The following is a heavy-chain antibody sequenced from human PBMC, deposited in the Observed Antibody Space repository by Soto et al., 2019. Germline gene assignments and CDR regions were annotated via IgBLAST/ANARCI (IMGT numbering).Heavy chain of an antibody. Sequence: QVQLVESGGALVKPGRSLRLSCEVSGFTFRNYYMACLRQAPRKGLEWVATISTRGVSSSYEDPVRDRFTICRADAKNSLYRQMNSLRGEDTTRINSAREFYYAMEAWGQGTTVSVSS. J-gene: IGHJ6*02. CDR1: GFTFRNYY. CDR3: AREFYYAMEA. D-gene: IGHD3-16*01. V-gene: IGHV3-11*05. CDR2: ISTRGVSS.